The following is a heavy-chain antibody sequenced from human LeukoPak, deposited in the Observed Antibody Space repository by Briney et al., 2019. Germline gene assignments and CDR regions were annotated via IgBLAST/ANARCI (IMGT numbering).Heavy chain of an antibody. D-gene: IGHD2-8*01. Sequence: SETLSLTCTVSGGSISSYYWSWIRQPPGKGLEWIGYIYYSGSTNYNPSLKSRVTISVDTSKNQFSLKLSSVTAADTAVYYCASTDIVLMVYTNWGQGTLVTVSS. J-gene: IGHJ4*02. CDR2: IYYSGST. V-gene: IGHV4-59*12. CDR3: ASTDIVLMVYTN. CDR1: GGSISSYY.